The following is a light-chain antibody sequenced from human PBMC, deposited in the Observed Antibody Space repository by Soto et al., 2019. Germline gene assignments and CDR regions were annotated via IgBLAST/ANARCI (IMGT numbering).Light chain of an antibody. CDR3: QESDSFPDT. V-gene: IGKV1-39*01. Sequence: DIRMTQSPSSLSASVGDRVTITCRASQTISIYLNWYQVKPGKAPNLLIYGATRLQTGVPSRFTGSAAGTEFSLTITSLQTEDLATYFCQESDSFPDTFVQGTKLEIK. CDR2: GAT. CDR1: QTISIY. J-gene: IGKJ2*01.